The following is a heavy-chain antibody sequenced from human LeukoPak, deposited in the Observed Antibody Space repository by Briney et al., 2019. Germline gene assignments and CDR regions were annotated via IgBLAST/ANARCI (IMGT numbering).Heavy chain of an antibody. V-gene: IGHV3-23*01. J-gene: IGHJ4*02. CDR2: ISGSGGST. D-gene: IGHD3-10*01. Sequence: GGSLRLSCAASGFTFSSYGMSWVRQAPGKGLEWVSAISGSGGSTYYADPVKGRFTISRDNSKNTLYLQMNSLRAEDTAVYYCAKPLYYYGSGSYSGGHFDYWGQGTLVTVSS. CDR3: AKPLYYYGSGSYSGGHFDY. CDR1: GFTFSSYG.